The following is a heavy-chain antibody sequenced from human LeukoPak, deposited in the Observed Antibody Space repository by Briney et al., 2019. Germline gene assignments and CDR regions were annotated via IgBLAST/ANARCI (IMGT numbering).Heavy chain of an antibody. D-gene: IGHD3-22*01. J-gene: IGHJ4*02. CDR3: ANGGYYYDSSGSGDYFDY. Sequence: GGSLRLSCAASGFTISDYYMSWIRQAPGKGLEWVSAISGSGGSTYYADSVKGRFTISRDNSKNTLYLQMNSLRAEDTAVYYCANGGYYYDSSGSGDYFDYWGQGTQVTVSS. CDR1: GFTISDYY. V-gene: IGHV3-23*01. CDR2: ISGSGGST.